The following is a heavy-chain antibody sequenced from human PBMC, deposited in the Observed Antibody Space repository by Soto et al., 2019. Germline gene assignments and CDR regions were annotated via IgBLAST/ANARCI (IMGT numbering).Heavy chain of an antibody. CDR3: ARAHSNSWDYFRGMDV. D-gene: IGHD6-13*01. J-gene: IGHJ6*02. V-gene: IGHV6-1*01. CDR1: GDSVSSTSAA. CDR2: TYYRSKWYN. Sequence: SQTLSLTCGISGDSVSSTSAAWSWIRQSPSRGLEWLGGTYYRSKWYNDYAVSVKSRISINPDTSKNQFSLQLNSVTPEDTAAYYCARAHSNSWDYFRGMDVWGQGTTVTVSS.